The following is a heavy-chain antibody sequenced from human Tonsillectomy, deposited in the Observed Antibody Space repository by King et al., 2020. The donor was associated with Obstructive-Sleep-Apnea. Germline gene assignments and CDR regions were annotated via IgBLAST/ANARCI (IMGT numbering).Heavy chain of an antibody. Sequence: QLQESGPGLVKPSQTLSLTCAVSGGSISSGDYSWSWIRQPPGKGLEWIGYIYASGSTYYNPSLKSRVTIPVDTSKNQFSLKLSSVTAADTAVYYCARDSPSSYRAGPFDVWGQGTMVTISS. CDR3: ARDSPSSYRAGPFDV. CDR1: GGSISSGDYS. CDR2: IYASGST. V-gene: IGHV4-30-4*07. J-gene: IGHJ3*01.